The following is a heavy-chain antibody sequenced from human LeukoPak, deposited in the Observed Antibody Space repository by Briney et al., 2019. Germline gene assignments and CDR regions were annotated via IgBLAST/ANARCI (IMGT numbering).Heavy chain of an antibody. J-gene: IGHJ3*02. D-gene: IGHD2/OR15-2a*01. CDR1: GGTFNSYT. V-gene: IGHV1-69*13. Sequence: RASVKVSCKASGGTFNSYTISWVRQAPGQGLEWMGGIIPIFGTTNYAQKFQGRVTITADESTNTAYMELSSLRSEDTAVYYCAREGSKGLSRADAFDIWGQGTMVTVSS. CDR3: AREGSKGLSRADAFDI. CDR2: IIPIFGTT.